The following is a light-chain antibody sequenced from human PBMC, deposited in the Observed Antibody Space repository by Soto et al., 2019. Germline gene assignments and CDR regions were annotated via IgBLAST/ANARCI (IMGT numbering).Light chain of an antibody. CDR1: QSVSSK. V-gene: IGKV3-11*01. CDR2: DAS. Sequence: TNSAAALSVSIGEGATLSCRASQSVSSKLAWYQQKPGQAPRLLIYDASNRATGIPARFSGSGSVTDFTLTISSLEPEDFAVYYCQHYGYSLWTFGQGTKVDIK. CDR3: QHYGYSLWT. J-gene: IGKJ1*01.